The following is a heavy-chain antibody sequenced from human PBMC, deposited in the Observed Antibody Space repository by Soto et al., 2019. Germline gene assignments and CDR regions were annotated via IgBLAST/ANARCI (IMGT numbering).Heavy chain of an antibody. J-gene: IGHJ5*02. CDR3: ARAGPAIVVGPAAIRWFGT. CDR1: GGTVGGYA. CDR2: IIPIFDTA. V-gene: IGHV1-69*13. Sequence: AVKVSCKASGGTVGGYAIRWVRQAPGQALKWMGGIIPIFDTANYAQKIQGRVTITADESTSTAYMELSSLRSEDTAVYYCARAGPAIVVGPAAIRWFGTWGQGSLVTVSS. D-gene: IGHD2-2*02.